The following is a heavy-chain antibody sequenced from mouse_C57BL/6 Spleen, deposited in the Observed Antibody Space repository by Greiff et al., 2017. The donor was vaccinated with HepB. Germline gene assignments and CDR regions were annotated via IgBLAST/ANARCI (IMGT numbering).Heavy chain of an antibody. D-gene: IGHD2-3*01. CDR2: IYPGDGDT. Sequence: VKVVESGAELVKPGASVKISCKASGYAFSSYWMIWVKQRPGKGLEWIGQIYPGDGDTNYNGKFKGKNTLTADKSSSTAYMQLSSLTSEDSAVYFCARWDGYSSWFAYWGQGTLVTVSA. V-gene: IGHV1-80*01. CDR3: ARWDGYSSWFAY. CDR1: GYAFSSYW. J-gene: IGHJ3*01.